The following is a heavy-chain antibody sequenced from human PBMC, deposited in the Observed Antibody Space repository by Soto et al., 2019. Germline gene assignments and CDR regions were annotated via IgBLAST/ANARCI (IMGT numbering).Heavy chain of an antibody. CDR1: GHTFIDFW. V-gene: IGHV5-51*01. CDR2: IYAGDSDT. Sequence: GEALKISCKAAGHTFIDFWIGCVRHMPGKGLEWMGSIYAGDSDTRYSPSFQGQVTISADKSISTVYLQWSSLKASDAAMYYCWAIRRIGKSYFDYCDQRSLGTVSS. CDR3: WAIRRIGKSYFDY. J-gene: IGHJ4*02.